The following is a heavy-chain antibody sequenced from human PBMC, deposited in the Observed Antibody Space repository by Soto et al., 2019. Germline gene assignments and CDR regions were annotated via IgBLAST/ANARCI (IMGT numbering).Heavy chain of an antibody. V-gene: IGHV4-39*01. Sequence: SETLSLTSTVSGGPISSSSYYWGWIRQPPWKGLEWIGSIYYSGSTYYNPSLKSRVTISVDTSKNQFSLKLSSVTAADTAVYYCARLNSMVRGPLDYCGQGTLVTVYS. CDR1: GGPISSSSYY. J-gene: IGHJ4*02. CDR3: ARLNSMVRGPLDY. CDR2: IYYSGST. D-gene: IGHD3-10*01.